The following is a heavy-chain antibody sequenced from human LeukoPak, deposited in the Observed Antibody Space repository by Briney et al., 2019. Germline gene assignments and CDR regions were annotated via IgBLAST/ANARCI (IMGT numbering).Heavy chain of an antibody. CDR3: ANVRYFDWYYLLQ. Sequence: GGSLRLSCAASGLTFSSYSMNWARQAPGKGLDWVSGISGSGSSTYYADSVKGRFTIFRDNSKNTLYLQMNSLRAEDTAVYYCANVRYFDWYYLLQWGHGALVTVSS. D-gene: IGHD3-9*01. CDR1: GLTFSSYS. CDR2: ISGSGSST. V-gene: IGHV3-23*01. J-gene: IGHJ4*01.